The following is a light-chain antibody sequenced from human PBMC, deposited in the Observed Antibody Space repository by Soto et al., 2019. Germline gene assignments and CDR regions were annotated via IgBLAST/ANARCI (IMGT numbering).Light chain of an antibody. V-gene: IGKV3-15*01. CDR1: QSVSNN. CDR2: DAS. CDR3: QQYNNWPPGT. J-gene: IGKJ1*01. Sequence: ILMTQSPATLSVSPGERATLSCRASQSVSNNLAWYQQKPGQAPRLLIYDASTRATGIPARFSGSGSGTEFTLTISGLQSEDFAVYYCQQYNNWPPGTFGQGTRVEIK.